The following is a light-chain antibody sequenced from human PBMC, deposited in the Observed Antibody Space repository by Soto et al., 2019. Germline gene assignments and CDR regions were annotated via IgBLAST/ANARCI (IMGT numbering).Light chain of an antibody. CDR1: QTVTSSF. J-gene: IGKJ1*01. CDR3: QQYGDSPWT. CDR2: GAS. V-gene: IGKV3-20*01. Sequence: EIVLTQSPVTLSLSPGERATLSCRASQTVTSSFLAWYQRKPGQAPRLLIYGASDRATGIPDRFSGSGSGTDFTLTISRLEPEDFAVYYCQQYGDSPWTFGQGTKVDIK.